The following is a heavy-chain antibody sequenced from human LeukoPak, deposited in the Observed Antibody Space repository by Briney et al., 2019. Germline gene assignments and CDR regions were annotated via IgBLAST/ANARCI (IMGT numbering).Heavy chain of an antibody. Sequence: GGSLRLSCVASGFTVSSFYMSWVRQAPGKGLEWVSVIYTGGGTFYADSVKGRFTISRDNSKNTLFLQMDSLRAEDTAVYYCARGRESFDYWGQGTLVTVSS. J-gene: IGHJ4*02. CDR3: ARGRESFDY. CDR1: GFTVSSFY. V-gene: IGHV3-53*01. CDR2: IYTGGGT.